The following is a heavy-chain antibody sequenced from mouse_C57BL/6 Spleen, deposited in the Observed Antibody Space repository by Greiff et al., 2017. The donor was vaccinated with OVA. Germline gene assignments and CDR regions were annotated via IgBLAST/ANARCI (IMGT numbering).Heavy chain of an antibody. D-gene: IGHD2-4*01. CDR2: IYPGDGDT. V-gene: IGHV1-82*01. Sequence: QVQLQQSGPELVKPGASVKISCKASGYAFSSSWMNWVKQRPGKGLEWIGRIYPGDGDTNYNGKFKGKATLTADKSSSTAYMQLSSLTSEDSAVYFCDYYDYAMDYWGQGTSVTVSS. J-gene: IGHJ4*01. CDR3: DYYDYAMDY. CDR1: GYAFSSSW.